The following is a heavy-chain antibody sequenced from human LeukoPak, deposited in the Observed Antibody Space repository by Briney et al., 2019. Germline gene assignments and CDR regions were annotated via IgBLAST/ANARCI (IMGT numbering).Heavy chain of an antibody. CDR3: AKGSTLRLRYNWFDP. CDR2: ISGSGGST. D-gene: IGHD4-4*01. Sequence: GGSLRLSCAASGFTFSSYAMSWVRQAPGKGLEWVSAISGSGGSTYYADSVKGRFTISRDNSKNTLYLQTNSLRAEDTAVYYCAKGSTLRLRYNWFDPWGQGTLVTVSS. V-gene: IGHV3-23*01. J-gene: IGHJ5*02. CDR1: GFTFSSYA.